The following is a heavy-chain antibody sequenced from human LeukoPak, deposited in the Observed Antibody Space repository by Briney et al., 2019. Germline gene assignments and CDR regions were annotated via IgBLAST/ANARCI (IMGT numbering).Heavy chain of an antibody. V-gene: IGHV3-7*01. CDR3: ARGDSSGYYPDY. J-gene: IGHJ4*02. CDR2: IKQDGSEK. Sequence: GGSLRLSCAASGFTFSRYWMSWVRQAPGKGLEWVANIKQDGSEKYYVDSVKGRFTISRDNAKNSLYLQMNSQRAEDTAVYYCARGDSSGYYPDYWGRGTLVTVSS. CDR1: GFTFSRYW. D-gene: IGHD3-22*01.